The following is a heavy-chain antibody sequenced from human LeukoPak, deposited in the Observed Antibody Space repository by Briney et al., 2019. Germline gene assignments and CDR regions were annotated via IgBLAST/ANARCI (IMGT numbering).Heavy chain of an antibody. CDR3: ASHKGF. CDR1: GGSICNNY. Sequence: SETLSLTCTVSGGSICNNYWSWFRQPPGKGLEWIGYICYSGSTNYNPSLKSRVTISADTSKSQFSLKLSSVTAADTAVYYCASHKGFWGQGTLVTVSS. V-gene: IGHV4-59*01. CDR2: ICYSGST. J-gene: IGHJ4*02.